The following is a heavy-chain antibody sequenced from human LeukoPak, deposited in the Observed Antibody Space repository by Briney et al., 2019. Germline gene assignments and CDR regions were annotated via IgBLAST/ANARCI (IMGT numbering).Heavy chain of an antibody. V-gene: IGHV3-21*01. J-gene: IGHJ5*02. Sequence: PGGSLRLSCAASGFTFSFYTMNWVRQAPGKGLEWVSSISSSSSYIYYADSVKGRFTISRDNAKNSLYLQMNSLRAEDTAVYYCARWDCSSTSCYFPAENWFYPWGQGTLVTVSS. CDR2: ISSSSSYI. CDR1: GFTFSFYT. D-gene: IGHD2-2*01. CDR3: ARWDCSSTSCYFPAENWFYP.